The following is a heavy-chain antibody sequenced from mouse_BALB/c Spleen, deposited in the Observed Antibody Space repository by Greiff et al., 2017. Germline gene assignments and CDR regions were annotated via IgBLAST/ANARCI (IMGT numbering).Heavy chain of an antibody. D-gene: IGHD2-4*01. CDR3: TRGADYDWFAY. CDR1: GFTFSSYT. CDR2: ISSGGSYT. J-gene: IGHJ3*01. V-gene: IGHV5-6-4*01. Sequence: EVMLVESGGGLVKPGGSLKLSCAASGFTFSSYTMSWVRQTPEKRLEWVATISSGGSYTYYPDSVKGRFTISRDNAKNTLYLQMSSLKSEDTAMYYCTRGADYDWFAYWGQGTLVTVSA.